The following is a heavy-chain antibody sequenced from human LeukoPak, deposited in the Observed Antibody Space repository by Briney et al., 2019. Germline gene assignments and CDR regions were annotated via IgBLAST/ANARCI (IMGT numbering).Heavy chain of an antibody. CDR3: ARGGHDSQFNWFDP. J-gene: IGHJ5*02. CDR1: GFTFSSYE. D-gene: IGHD3-16*01. Sequence: LAGGSLRLSCAASGFTFSSYEMNWVRQAPGKGLEWVSYISSSGSTIYYADSVKGRFTISRDNAKNSLYLHMNSLRAEDTAVYYCARGGHDSQFNWFDPWGQGTLVTVSS. V-gene: IGHV3-48*03. CDR2: ISSSGSTI.